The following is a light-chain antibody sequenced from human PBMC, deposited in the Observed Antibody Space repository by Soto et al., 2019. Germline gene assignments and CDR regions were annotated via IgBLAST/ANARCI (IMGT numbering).Light chain of an antibody. CDR2: EVS. Sequence: QSALTQPASVSGSPGQSITISCIGSSSDVGGYNYVSWYQHHPGRVPKPMIFEVSDRPSGVSSRFSGSKSGNTAYLTISGLQAEDEADYYCSSFSSTSTSVFGGGTQLTVL. CDR3: SSFSSTSTSV. CDR1: SSDVGGYNY. J-gene: IGLJ7*01. V-gene: IGLV2-14*01.